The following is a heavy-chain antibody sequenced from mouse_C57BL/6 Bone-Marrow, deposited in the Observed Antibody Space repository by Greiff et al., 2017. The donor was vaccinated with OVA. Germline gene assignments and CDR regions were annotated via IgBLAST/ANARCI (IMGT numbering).Heavy chain of an antibody. CDR1: GYTFTSYW. Sequence: QVQLQQSGAELAKPGASVKLSCKASGYTFTSYWMHWVKQRPGQGLEWIGYINPSSGYTKYNQKFKDKATLTADKSSSTAYMQLSSLTYEDSAVYYSAREDYGSSHYFDYWGQGTTLTVSS. V-gene: IGHV1-7*01. CDR3: AREDYGSSHYFDY. J-gene: IGHJ2*01. CDR2: INPSSGYT. D-gene: IGHD1-1*01.